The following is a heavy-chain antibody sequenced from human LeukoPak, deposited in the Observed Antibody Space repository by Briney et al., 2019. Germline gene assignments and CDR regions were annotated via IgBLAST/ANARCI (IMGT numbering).Heavy chain of an antibody. J-gene: IGHJ4*02. Sequence: GGSLRLSCVVSGFTFSWSTMTWVRQAPGKGPEGVAKMKEDGTEIHYVDSVKGRFTISRDNAKNSLYLQMNSLRGEDTAVYYCATGGAPGGRFENWGQGMLVTVSS. V-gene: IGHV3-7*01. D-gene: IGHD1-26*01. CDR3: ATGGAPGGRFEN. CDR1: GFTFSWST. CDR2: MKEDGTEI.